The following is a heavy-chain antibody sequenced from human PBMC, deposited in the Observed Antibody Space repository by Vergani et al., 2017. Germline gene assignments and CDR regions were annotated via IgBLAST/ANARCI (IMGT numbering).Heavy chain of an antibody. D-gene: IGHD3-16*01. CDR3: AEDSNAGDPAHFDP. J-gene: IGHJ5*02. CDR1: GYTFTSYA. Sequence: QVQLVQSGSELKKPGASVKVSCKASGYTFTSYAMNWVRQAPGQGLEWMGWINTNTGNPTYAQGFTGRFVFSLDTSVSTAYLQISGLKAEDTAVYYCAEDSNAGDPAHFDPWGQGTLVTVSS. CDR2: INTNTGNP. V-gene: IGHV7-4-1*02.